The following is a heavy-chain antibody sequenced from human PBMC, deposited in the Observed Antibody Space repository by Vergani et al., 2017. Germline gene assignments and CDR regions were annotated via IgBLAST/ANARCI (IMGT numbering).Heavy chain of an antibody. D-gene: IGHD4-17*01. J-gene: IGHJ6*02. Sequence: EVQLVESGGGLVKPGGSLRLSCAASGFTFSNAWMSWVRQAPGKGLEWVGRIKSKTDGGTTDYAAPVKGRFTISRDDSKNTLYLQMNSLKTEDTAVYYCTTPTVTTDYYYYGMDVWGQGTTVTVSS. CDR3: TTPTVTTDYYYYGMDV. CDR2: IKSKTDGGTT. V-gene: IGHV3-15*01. CDR1: GFTFSNAW.